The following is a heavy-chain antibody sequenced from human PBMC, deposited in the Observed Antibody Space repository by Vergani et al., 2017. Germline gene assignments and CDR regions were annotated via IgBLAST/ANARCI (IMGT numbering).Heavy chain of an antibody. CDR1: GGSISSGGYY. Sequence: QVQLQESGPGLVKPSQTLSLTCTVSGGSISSGGYYWSWIRQHPGKGLEWIGYIYYSGSTYYNPSLKSRVTISVDTSKNQFSLKLSSVTAADPAVYYCASSEYCSSTSCYTGWFDPWGQGTLVTVSS. D-gene: IGHD2-2*01. CDR2: IYYSGST. V-gene: IGHV4-31*03. CDR3: ASSEYCSSTSCYTGWFDP. J-gene: IGHJ5*02.